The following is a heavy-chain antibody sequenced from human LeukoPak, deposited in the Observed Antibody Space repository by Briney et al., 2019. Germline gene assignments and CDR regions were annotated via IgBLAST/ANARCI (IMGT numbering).Heavy chain of an antibody. CDR1: GGSISSYY. CDR3: ASRVAGIDY. D-gene: IGHD6-19*01. V-gene: IGHV4-59*08. Sequence: SETLSLTCTVSGGSISSYYWSWIRQPPGKGLEGIGYIYYSGSTNYNPSLKSRVTISVDTSKNQFSLKLSSVTAADTAIYYCASRVAGIDYWGQGTLVTVSS. J-gene: IGHJ4*02. CDR2: IYYSGST.